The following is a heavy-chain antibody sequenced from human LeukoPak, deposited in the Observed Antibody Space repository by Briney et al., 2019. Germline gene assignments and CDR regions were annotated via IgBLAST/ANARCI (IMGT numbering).Heavy chain of an antibody. CDR1: GFTFSGSA. CDR3: TSRAGLLLLPDYYYYGMDV. Sequence: PGGSVRLSCAASGFTFSGSAMHWVRQASGKGREWVGRIRRIANSYDTAYAASATGSLTISRDDTTNTAYLQMNSLKTEDTAVYYCTSRAGLLLLPDYYYYGMDVWGQGTPVTVSS. D-gene: IGHD3-3*01. CDR2: IRRIANSYDT. J-gene: IGHJ6*02. V-gene: IGHV3-73*01.